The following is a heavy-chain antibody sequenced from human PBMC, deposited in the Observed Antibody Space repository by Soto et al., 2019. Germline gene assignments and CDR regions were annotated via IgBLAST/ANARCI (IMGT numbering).Heavy chain of an antibody. CDR3: AADYAVPAAISRWAFDI. Sequence: PVGSLRLSCAASGFTFSSYAMSWVLQAPGKGLEWVSAISGSGGSTYYADSVKGRFTISRDNSKNTLYLQMNSLRAEDTAVYYCAADYAVPAAISRWAFDIWGQGTMVTVSS. CDR1: GFTFSSYA. J-gene: IGHJ3*02. D-gene: IGHD2-2*01. CDR2: ISGSGGST. V-gene: IGHV3-23*01.